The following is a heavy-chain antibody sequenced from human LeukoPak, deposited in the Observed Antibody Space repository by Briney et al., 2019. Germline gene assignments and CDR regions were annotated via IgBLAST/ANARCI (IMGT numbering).Heavy chain of an antibody. J-gene: IGHJ4*02. Sequence: GSLRLSCAASGFIFSNCAMNWVRQAPGKGLEWVSAISGSDGSTYYADSVKGRFTISRDNSKNTLYLQMNSLRAEDTAVYHCAKEALPDYWGQGTLVTVSS. CDR1: GFIFSNCA. CDR3: AKEALPDY. CDR2: ISGSDGST. V-gene: IGHV3-23*01.